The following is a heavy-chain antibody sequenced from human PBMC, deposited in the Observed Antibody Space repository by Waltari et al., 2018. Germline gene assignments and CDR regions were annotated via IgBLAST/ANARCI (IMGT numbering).Heavy chain of an antibody. CDR3: ARVRAVAGTDFDY. CDR2: INPNSGGT. CDR1: GYTFTGYY. J-gene: IGHJ4*02. D-gene: IGHD6-19*01. Sequence: QVQLVQSGAEVKKPGASVKVSCKASGYTFTGYYMHWVRQAPGQGLEWMGRINPNSGGTNYAQKFQGRVTMTRDTSISTAYMELSSVTAADTAVYYCARVRAVAGTDFDYWGQGTLVTVSS. V-gene: IGHV1-2*06.